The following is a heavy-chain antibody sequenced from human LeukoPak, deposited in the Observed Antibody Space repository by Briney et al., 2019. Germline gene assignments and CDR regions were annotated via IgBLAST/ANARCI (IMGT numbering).Heavy chain of an antibody. V-gene: IGHV4-34*01. J-gene: IGHJ3*02. CDR1: GGSFSGYY. CDR3: ARDRLAARFAFDI. D-gene: IGHD6-6*01. Sequence: PSETLSLTCAVYGGSFSGYYWSWIRQPPGKGLEWIGEINHSGSTNYNPSLKSRATISVDTSKNQFSLKLSSVTAADTAVYYCARDRLAARFAFDIWGQGTMVTVSS. CDR2: INHSGST.